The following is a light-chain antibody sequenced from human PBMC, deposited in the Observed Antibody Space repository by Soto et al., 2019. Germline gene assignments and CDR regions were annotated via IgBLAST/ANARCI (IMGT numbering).Light chain of an antibody. CDR3: MQALQTPLT. Sequence: DLVMTRTPLSLPVTPGEPASISCRSSQSLLHTNGYNYLDWYLQKPGQSPQLLISLGSDRASGVPDRFSGSGSGTEFTLKISRVEAEDVGVYCCMQALQTPLTFGGGTQVEIK. J-gene: IGKJ4*01. CDR1: QSLLHTNGYNY. CDR2: LGS. V-gene: IGKV2-28*01.